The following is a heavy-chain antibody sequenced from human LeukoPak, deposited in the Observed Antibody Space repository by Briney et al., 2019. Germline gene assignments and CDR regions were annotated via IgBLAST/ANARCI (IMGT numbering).Heavy chain of an antibody. CDR3: ARDLGYYYDSSGYPSGGY. D-gene: IGHD3-22*01. Sequence: PGGSLRLSCAASGFTFSSYSMNWVRQAPGKGLEWVSSLSSSSSYIYYADSVKGRFIISRDNAKNSLYLQMNSLRAEDTAVYYCARDLGYYYDSSGYPSGGYWGQGTLVTVSS. V-gene: IGHV3-21*01. CDR2: LSSSSSYI. CDR1: GFTFSSYS. J-gene: IGHJ4*02.